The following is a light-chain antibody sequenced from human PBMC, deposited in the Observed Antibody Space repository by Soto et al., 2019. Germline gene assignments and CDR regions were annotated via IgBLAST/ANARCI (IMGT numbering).Light chain of an antibody. CDR1: HTISSSY. J-gene: IGKJ1*01. Sequence: EIVLTQSPGTLSLSPGERATLSCRASHTISSSYLAWYQQKPGQAPRLLMYGSSRRATGIPDRFSGSGSGTDFTLPITSLEPEDFAVYYCQQYVTSPPRTFGQGTKVEIK. CDR3: QQYVTSPPRT. CDR2: GSS. V-gene: IGKV3-20*01.